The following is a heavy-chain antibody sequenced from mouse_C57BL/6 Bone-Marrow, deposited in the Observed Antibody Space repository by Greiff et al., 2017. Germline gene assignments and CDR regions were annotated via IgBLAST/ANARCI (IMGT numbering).Heavy chain of an antibody. J-gene: IGHJ4*01. V-gene: IGHV1-59*01. Sequence: QVQLQQPGAELVRPGHSVKLSCTASGFTFNSYWMHWVKQRPGKGLEWIGVIDPSDSYTYYHQQFKGQATLTVDTSSSTAYMQISSLTSEDSAIYYCARSRICPYAMDCWGKGTSVTVSS. CDR3: ARSRICPYAMDC. CDR1: GFTFNSYW. D-gene: IGHD6-1*01. CDR2: IDPSDSYT.